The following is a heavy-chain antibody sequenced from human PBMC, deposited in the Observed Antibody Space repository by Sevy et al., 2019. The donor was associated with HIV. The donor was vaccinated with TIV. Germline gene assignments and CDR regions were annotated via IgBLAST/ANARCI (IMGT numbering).Heavy chain of an antibody. J-gene: IGHJ4*02. CDR3: TRWKGAKSIFDY. V-gene: IGHV3-49*04. D-gene: IGHD1-1*01. Sequence: GGSLRLSCTASGFSFGDYAMNWVRQAPGKGLEWVAFLKNKARGGTLDHAASVKGRFTISRDDSKSIVYLQMNDLRTEDTGLYYCTRWKGAKSIFDYWGQGALVTVSS. CDR2: LKNKARGGTL. CDR1: GFSFGDYA.